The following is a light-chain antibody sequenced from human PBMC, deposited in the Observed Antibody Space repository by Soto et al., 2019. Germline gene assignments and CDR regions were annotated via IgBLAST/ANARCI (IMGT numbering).Light chain of an antibody. CDR3: QHYNSYSEA. Sequence: DIVLTQSPGTLSLSPGERATLSCRASQTISSWLAWYQQKPGKAPKLLIYKASTLKSGVPSRFSGSGSGTEFTLTISSLQPDDFATYYCQHYNSYSEAFGQGTKVDIK. J-gene: IGKJ1*01. CDR1: QTISSW. CDR2: KAS. V-gene: IGKV1-5*03.